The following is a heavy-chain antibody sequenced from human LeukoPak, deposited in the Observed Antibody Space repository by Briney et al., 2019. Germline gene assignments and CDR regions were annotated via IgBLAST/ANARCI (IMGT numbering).Heavy chain of an antibody. CDR2: IDYSGST. D-gene: IGHD3-22*01. CDR1: GGSIGSSSYY. V-gene: IGHV4-39*01. Sequence: SETLSLTCTVSGGSIGSSSYYWGWLRQPPGKGLEWIGSIDYSGSTYYNASLKSRVTISVDTSKTQFSLKLSSVTAADTAGYYCASGYYDSSGYWLIEFDFKYFQHWGPGTLVTVSS. CDR3: ASGYYDSSGYWLIEFDFKYFQH. J-gene: IGHJ1*01.